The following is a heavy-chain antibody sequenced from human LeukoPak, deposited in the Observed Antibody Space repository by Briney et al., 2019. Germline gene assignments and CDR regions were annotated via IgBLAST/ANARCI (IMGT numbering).Heavy chain of an antibody. CDR3: ARGVKPFSSSWSNWFDP. CDR1: GYTFTSYG. V-gene: IGHV1-18*01. J-gene: IGHJ5*02. CDR2: ISAYNGNT. Sequence: ASVKVSCKASGYTFTSYGISWVRQAPGQGLEWMGWISAYNGNTNYAQKLQGRVTMTTDTSTSTAYMELRSLRSDDTAVYYCARGVKPFSSSWSNWFDPWGQGTLVTVSS. D-gene: IGHD6-13*01.